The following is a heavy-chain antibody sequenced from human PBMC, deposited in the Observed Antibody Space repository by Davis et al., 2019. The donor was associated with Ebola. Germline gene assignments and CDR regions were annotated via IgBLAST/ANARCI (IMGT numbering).Heavy chain of an antibody. V-gene: IGHV1-24*01. D-gene: IGHD6-13*01. CDR3: ETDVVAAQPGDY. CDR1: VYTLTQLS. J-gene: IGHJ4*02. Sequence: ASVPVSCKVSVYTLTQLSMHWVRQAPGKGLGWMGGFDPEDGETLYAQKLQGRVTMTEDTSTDTAYMELRSLRSEDTDVYYCETDVVAAQPGDYWGQGTLVTVSS. CDR2: FDPEDGET.